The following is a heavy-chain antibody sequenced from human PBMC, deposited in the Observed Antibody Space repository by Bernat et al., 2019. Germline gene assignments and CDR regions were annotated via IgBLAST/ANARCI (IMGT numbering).Heavy chain of an antibody. J-gene: IGHJ4*02. CDR3: ARDLGYFGYFDY. D-gene: IGHD5-12*01. CDR1: GGSISSGAYY. Sequence: QVQLQESGPGLVKPSQTLSLSCTVSGGSISSGAYYWSWIRQPPGKGLEWMGYIYYSGSTYYNPSLKSRITISVDTSKNQFSLKLSSVTAADTAVYYCARDLGYFGYFDYWGQGTLVTVSS. V-gene: IGHV4-31*03. CDR2: IYYSGST.